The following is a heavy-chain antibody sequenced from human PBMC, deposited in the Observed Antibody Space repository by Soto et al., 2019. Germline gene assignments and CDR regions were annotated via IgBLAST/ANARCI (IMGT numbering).Heavy chain of an antibody. CDR3: AREGLGYCGGDCYLID. CDR1: GFTFSSYG. D-gene: IGHD2-21*02. V-gene: IGHV3-33*01. CDR2: IWYDGSNK. J-gene: IGHJ4*02. Sequence: GGSLRHSCAASGFTFSSYGMHWVRQAPGKGLEWVAVIWYDGSNKYYADSVKGRFTISRDNSKNALYLQMNSLRAEDTAVYYCAREGLGYCGGDCYLIDWGQGTLVTVSS.